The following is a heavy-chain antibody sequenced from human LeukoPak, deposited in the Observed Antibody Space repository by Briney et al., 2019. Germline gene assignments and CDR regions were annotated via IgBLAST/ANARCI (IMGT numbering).Heavy chain of an antibody. CDR1: GGTFSSYA. Sequence: SVKVSCKASGGTFSSYATSWVRQAPGQGLEWMGRIIPIFGTANYAQKFQGRITITTDESTSTAYMELSSLRSEDTAVYYCARDGLWGARGFDPWGQGTLVTVSS. CDR2: IIPIFGTA. CDR3: ARDGLWGARGFDP. D-gene: IGHD7-27*01. V-gene: IGHV1-69*05. J-gene: IGHJ5*02.